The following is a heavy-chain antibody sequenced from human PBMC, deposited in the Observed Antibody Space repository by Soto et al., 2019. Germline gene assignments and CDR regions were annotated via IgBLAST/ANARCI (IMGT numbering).Heavy chain of an antibody. CDR1: GGSFSGYY. D-gene: IGHD2-2*01. CDR2: VNHSGGT. Sequence: SRTLSLTCAVYGGSFSGYYWSGIGPRPGKGVEWSGEVNHSGGTNDNPSLKSRVTISVDTSKNQFSLKLSSVTAADTAVYYCARVQMLWGHYYYGMDVWGQGTTVTVSS. J-gene: IGHJ6*02. V-gene: IGHV4-34*01. CDR3: ARVQMLWGHYYYGMDV.